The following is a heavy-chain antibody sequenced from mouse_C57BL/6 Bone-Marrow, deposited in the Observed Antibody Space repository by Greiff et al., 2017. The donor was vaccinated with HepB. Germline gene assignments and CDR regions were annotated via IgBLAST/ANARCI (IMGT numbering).Heavy chain of an antibody. Sequence: EVKLMESGGGLVKPGGSLKLSCAASGFTFSSYAMSWVRQTPEKRLEWVATISDGGSYTYYPDNVKGRFTISRDNAKSNLYLQMSHLKSEDTAMYYCARDLFEFDYWGQGTTLTVSS. J-gene: IGHJ2*01. CDR3: ARDLFEFDY. V-gene: IGHV5-4*01. CDR2: ISDGGSYT. CDR1: GFTFSSYA.